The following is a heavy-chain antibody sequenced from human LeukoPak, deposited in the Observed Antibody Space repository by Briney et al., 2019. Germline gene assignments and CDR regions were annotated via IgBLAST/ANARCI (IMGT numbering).Heavy chain of an antibody. Sequence: GRSLRLSCAASGFTFSSYGMHWVRQAPGKGLEWVAVIWYDGSNKYYADSVKGRFTISRDNSKNTLYLQMSSLRAEDTAVYYCAKDRGVKNYYYYMDVWGKGTTVTVSS. CDR3: AKDRGVKNYYYYMDV. CDR1: GFTFSSYG. V-gene: IGHV3-33*06. D-gene: IGHD3-3*01. CDR2: IWYDGSNK. J-gene: IGHJ6*03.